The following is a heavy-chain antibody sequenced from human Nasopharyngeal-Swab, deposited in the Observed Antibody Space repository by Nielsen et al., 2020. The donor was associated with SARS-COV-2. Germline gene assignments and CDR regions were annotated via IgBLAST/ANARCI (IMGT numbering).Heavy chain of an antibody. CDR3: ARSVVPAAIRSQPGRNNWLDP. J-gene: IGHJ5*02. D-gene: IGHD2-2*01. Sequence: WVRQAPGQGLEWMGGIIPIFGTANYAQKFQGRVTITADESTSTAYMELSSLRSEDTAVYYCARSVVPAAIRSQPGRNNWLDPWGQGTLVTVSS. V-gene: IGHV1-69*01. CDR2: IIPIFGTA.